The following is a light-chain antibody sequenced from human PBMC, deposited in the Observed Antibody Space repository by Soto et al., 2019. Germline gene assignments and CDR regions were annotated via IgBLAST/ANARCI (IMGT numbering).Light chain of an antibody. J-gene: IGLJ1*01. V-gene: IGLV2-14*01. CDR1: SSDVGGYNY. Sequence: QSVLTQPASVSGSPGQSITISCTGTSSDVGGYNYVSWYQQHPAKAPKLMIYDVSNRPSGVSNRFSGSKSGNTASLTISGLQAEDEADYYCYSYTTSSTYVFGTGTKVTDL. CDR3: YSYTTSSTYV. CDR2: DVS.